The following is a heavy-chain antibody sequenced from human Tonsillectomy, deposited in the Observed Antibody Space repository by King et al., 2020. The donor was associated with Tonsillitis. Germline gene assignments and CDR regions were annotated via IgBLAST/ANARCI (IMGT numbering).Heavy chain of an antibody. CDR3: ARHYYFGSGSYYLYYFDH. CDR2: IYYTGRT. CDR1: GGSISNTRYY. D-gene: IGHD3-10*01. Sequence: LQLQESGPGRVKPSETLSLTCTVSGGSISNTRYYWGWIRQPPGKGLEWIGSIYYTGRTYDSPSLKSRVTISVDTAKNQFSLKLNSVTAADTAVYYCARHYYFGSGSYYLYYFDHWGQGTLVTVST. V-gene: IGHV4-39*07. J-gene: IGHJ4*02.